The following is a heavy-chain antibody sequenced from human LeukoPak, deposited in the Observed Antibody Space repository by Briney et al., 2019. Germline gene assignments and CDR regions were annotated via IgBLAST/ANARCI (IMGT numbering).Heavy chain of an antibody. CDR2: IIPIFGIA. D-gene: IGHD5-12*01. V-gene: IGHV1-69*04. J-gene: IGHJ4*02. CDR3: ARETDIVATIPGLFDY. Sequence: SVKVSCKASGGTFSSYAISWVRQAPGQGLEWMARIIPIFGIANYAQKFQGRVTITADKSTSTAYMELSSLRSEDTAVYYCARETDIVATIPGLFDYWGQGTLVTVSS. CDR1: GGTFSSYA.